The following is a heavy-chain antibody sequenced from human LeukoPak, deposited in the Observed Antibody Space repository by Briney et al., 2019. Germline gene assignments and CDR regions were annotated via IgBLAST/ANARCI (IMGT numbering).Heavy chain of an antibody. J-gene: IGHJ4*02. CDR1: GYTFTSYA. D-gene: IGHD5-24*01. V-gene: IGHV1-3*01. CDR3: ARDPDVEMATINLDY. Sequence: GASVKVSCKASGYTFTSYAMHWVRQAPGQRLEWMGWINAGNGNTKYSQKLQGRVTITRDTSASTAYMELSSLRSEDTAVYYCARDPDVEMATINLDYWGQGTLVTVSS. CDR2: INAGNGNT.